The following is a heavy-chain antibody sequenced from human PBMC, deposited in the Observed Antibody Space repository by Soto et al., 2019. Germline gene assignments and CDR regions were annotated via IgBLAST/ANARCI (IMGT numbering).Heavy chain of an antibody. Sequence: GASVKVSCKASGGTFSSYAISWVRQAPGQGLEWMGGIIPIFGTANYAQKFQGRVTITADESTSTAYMELSSLRSEDTAVYYCARGGEDDILTGYPKYYFDYWGQGTLVTVSS. D-gene: IGHD3-9*01. CDR1: GGTFSSYA. CDR3: ARGGEDDILTGYPKYYFDY. CDR2: IIPIFGTA. V-gene: IGHV1-69*13. J-gene: IGHJ4*02.